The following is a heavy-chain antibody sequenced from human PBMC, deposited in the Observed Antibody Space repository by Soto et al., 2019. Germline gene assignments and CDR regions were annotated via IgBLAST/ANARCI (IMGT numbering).Heavy chain of an antibody. CDR2: INAGNGNT. V-gene: IGHV1-3*01. J-gene: IGHJ6*01. CDR3: ARAKGLSIAAAGTYGMDV. D-gene: IGHD6-13*01. Sequence: ASVKVSCKASGYTFTSYAMHWVRQAPGERLEWMGWINAGNGNTKYSQKFQGRVTITRDTSASTAYMELSSLRSEDTAVYYCARAKGLSIAAAGTYGMDVWGQGTTVTVSS. CDR1: GYTFTSYA.